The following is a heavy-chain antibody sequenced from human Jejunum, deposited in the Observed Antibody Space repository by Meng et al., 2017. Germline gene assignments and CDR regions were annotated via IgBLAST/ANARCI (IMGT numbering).Heavy chain of an antibody. V-gene: IGHV3-23*01. CDR2: ITTDGEST. D-gene: IGHD3-3*01. CDR1: GFTFTYA. CDR3: AKDKIYDDGIWDFDL. J-gene: IGHJ2*01. Sequence: GESLKISCAASGFTFTYAMSWVRQTPGKGLDWVSGITTDGESTYYADSVKGRFAISRDNAKNMLYLQMNSLRADDTAIYYCAKDKIYDDGIWDFDLWGRGTLVTVSS.